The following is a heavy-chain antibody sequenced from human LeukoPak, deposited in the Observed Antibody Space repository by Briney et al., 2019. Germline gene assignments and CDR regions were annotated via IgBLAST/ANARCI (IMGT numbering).Heavy chain of an antibody. CDR2: ISSRGSTI. D-gene: IGHD4-17*01. CDR3: ARESDGDYVDY. CDR1: RFTFSDYY. Sequence: GGSLRLSCAASRFTFSDYYMSWIRQAPGKGLEWVSYISSRGSTIYNADSVKGRFTISRDNAKNSLYLQMNSLRAEDTAVYYCARESDGDYVDYWGQGTLVTVSS. J-gene: IGHJ4*02. V-gene: IGHV3-11*04.